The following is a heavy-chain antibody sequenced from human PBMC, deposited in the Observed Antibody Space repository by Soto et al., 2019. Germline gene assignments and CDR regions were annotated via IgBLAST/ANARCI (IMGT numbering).Heavy chain of an antibody. CDR2: IIPIFGTA. V-gene: IGHV1-69*01. CDR3: AKDRRDIGLRYFDWLPNY. Sequence: VKVSCKASGGTFSSYAISWVRQAPGQGLEWMGGIIPIFGTANYAQKFQGRVTITADESTSTAYMELSSLRAEDTAVYYCAKDRRDIGLRYFDWLPNYWGQGTLVTVSS. D-gene: IGHD3-9*01. CDR1: GGTFSSYA. J-gene: IGHJ4*02.